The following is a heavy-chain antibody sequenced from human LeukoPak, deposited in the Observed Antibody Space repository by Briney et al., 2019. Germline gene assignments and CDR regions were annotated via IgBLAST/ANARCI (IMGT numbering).Heavy chain of an antibody. CDR1: GYSFTSYW. D-gene: IGHD6-19*01. CDR3: ARHIKQWLDIWDYYYYIDV. V-gene: IGHV5-51*01. Sequence: GESLKISCKGSGYSFTSYWIGWVRQMPGKGLEWMGIIYPGDSDTRYSPSFQGQVTISADKSISTAYLQWSSLKASDTAMYYCARHIKQWLDIWDYYYYIDVWGKGTTVTVSS. J-gene: IGHJ6*03. CDR2: IYPGDSDT.